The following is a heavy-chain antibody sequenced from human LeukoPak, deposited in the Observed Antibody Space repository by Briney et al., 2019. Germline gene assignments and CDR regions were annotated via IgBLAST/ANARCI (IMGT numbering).Heavy chain of an antibody. V-gene: IGHV3-23*01. J-gene: IGHJ4*02. CDR2: ISGSGGST. Sequence: PGGSLRLSCAASGFTFSSYAMSWVRQAPGKGLEWVSVISGSGGSTYYADSVEGRFTISRDNSKNTLYLQMNSLRAEDAAVYYCAKEMSVAGYYFDYWGQGTLVTVSS. CDR3: AKEMSVAGYYFDY. D-gene: IGHD6-19*01. CDR1: GFTFSSYA.